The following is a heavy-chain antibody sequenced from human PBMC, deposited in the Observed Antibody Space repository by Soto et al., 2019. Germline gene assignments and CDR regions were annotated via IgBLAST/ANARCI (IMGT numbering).Heavy chain of an antibody. CDR1: GFTFSDHG. J-gene: IGHJ4*02. CDR2: ISYNGIDK. Sequence: QMQLVESGGGVVQPGRSLRLSCAASGFTFSDHGIHWVRQAPGKGLEWVADISYNGIDKWYADSVKGRFTISRDNYRDTVYLEMIGLIPDDTAVHYCASGEGRNSPDTQFDYWGQGTLVTVSS. V-gene: IGHV3-30*03. D-gene: IGHD3-10*01. CDR3: ASGEGRNSPDTQFDY.